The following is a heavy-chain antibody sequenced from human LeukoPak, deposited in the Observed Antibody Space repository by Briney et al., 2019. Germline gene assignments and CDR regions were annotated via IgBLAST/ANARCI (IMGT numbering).Heavy chain of an antibody. D-gene: IGHD4-17*01. Sequence: PGGSLRLSCAASGFTFSSYSMNWVRQAPGKGLEWVSSISSSSSYIYYADSVKGRFTISRDNAKNSLYLQMNSLRAEDTAVYYCASTTVTTSEYGMDVWGQGTTVTVSS. V-gene: IGHV3-21*04. J-gene: IGHJ6*02. CDR3: ASTTVTTSEYGMDV. CDR1: GFTFSSYS. CDR2: ISSSSSYI.